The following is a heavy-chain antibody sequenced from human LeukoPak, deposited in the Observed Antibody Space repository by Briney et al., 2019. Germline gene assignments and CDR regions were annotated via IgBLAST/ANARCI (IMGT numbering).Heavy chain of an antibody. J-gene: IGHJ4*02. Sequence: ASVKVSCKASGGTFSSCTIRGVRQAPGQGLEWMGRNIPIICIANYAQKFQDRVTITADKSTSTAYKEPSSLRSENTAVYYCATPIRYIDYWGQGTLVTVSS. CDR2: NIPIICIA. CDR1: GGTFSSCT. D-gene: IGHD3-9*01. V-gene: IGHV1-69*02. CDR3: ATPIRYIDY.